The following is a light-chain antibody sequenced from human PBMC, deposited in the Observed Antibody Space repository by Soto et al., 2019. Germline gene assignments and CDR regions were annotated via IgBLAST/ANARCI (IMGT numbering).Light chain of an antibody. CDR1: QSITRN. CDR2: GAS. CDR3: QQYNKGTVT. J-gene: IGKJ1*01. Sequence: EIVMTQSPVTLSVSPGERATLAGRGSQSITRNLAWYQQKLGQAPRVLIYGASTRATGIAARFSGSGSGTEFTLTISSLQSEDFGVDYCQQYNKGTVTFGQGTKVDIK. V-gene: IGKV3D-15*01.